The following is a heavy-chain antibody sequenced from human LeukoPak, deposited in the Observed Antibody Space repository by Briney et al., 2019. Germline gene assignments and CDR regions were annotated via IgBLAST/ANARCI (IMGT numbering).Heavy chain of an antibody. J-gene: IGHJ4*02. Sequence: GGSLRLSCAASGFTFNNYWMSWVRQAPGKGLEWVANIKQDGSEKFYVDSVKGRFTISRDNAKNSLYLQMNSLRGEDTAVYYCARDWSYGYDELEYWGQGTLVTVSS. CDR2: IKQDGSEK. D-gene: IGHD5-18*01. CDR3: ARDWSYGYDELEY. V-gene: IGHV3-7*01. CDR1: GFTFNNYW.